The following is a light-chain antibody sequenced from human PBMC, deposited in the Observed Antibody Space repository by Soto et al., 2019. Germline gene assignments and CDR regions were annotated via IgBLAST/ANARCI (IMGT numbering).Light chain of an antibody. CDR2: DAS. CDR3: HQRSNWPHT. CDR1: QSVSSSY. J-gene: IGKJ5*01. Sequence: EIVLTQSPGTLSLSPGERATLSCRASQSVSSSYLAWYQQKPGQAPRLLIYDASNRATGIPARFSGSGSGTDFTLTISSLEPEDFAVYYCHQRSNWPHTFGQGTRLENK. V-gene: IGKV3D-20*02.